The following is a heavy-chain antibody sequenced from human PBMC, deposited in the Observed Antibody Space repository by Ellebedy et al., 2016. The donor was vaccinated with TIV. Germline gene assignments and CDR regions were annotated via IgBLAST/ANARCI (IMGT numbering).Heavy chain of an antibody. Sequence: AASVKVSCKASGYTFSSNYMHWVRQAPGQGLEWMGITDPSGGSTNYAQKFQGRVTMTRYTSTSTVYMELSSLRSEDTSVYYCARRSSAYALDYWGQGTLVTVSS. D-gene: IGHD5-12*01. V-gene: IGHV1-46*01. CDR1: GYTFSSNY. CDR2: TDPSGGST. CDR3: ARRSSAYALDY. J-gene: IGHJ4*02.